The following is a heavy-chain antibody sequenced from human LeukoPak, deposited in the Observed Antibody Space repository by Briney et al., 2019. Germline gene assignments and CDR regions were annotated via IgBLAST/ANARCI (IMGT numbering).Heavy chain of an antibody. CDR2: ITYDGRSK. J-gene: IGHJ4*02. CDR3: VKDRTYQYESGSSFLDY. D-gene: IGHD3-10*01. V-gene: IGHV3-30*18. Sequence: PGGSLRLSCAASGFSFAGYGVHWVRQAPARGLEWVAVITYDGRSKYYADSVKGRFTISRDNSKNTQYLQMNSLRAEDTAIYCCVKDRTYQYESGSSFLDYWGEGTLLTVS. CDR1: GFSFAGYG.